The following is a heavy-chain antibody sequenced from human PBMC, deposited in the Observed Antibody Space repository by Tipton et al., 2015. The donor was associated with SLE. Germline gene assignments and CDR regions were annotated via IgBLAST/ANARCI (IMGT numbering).Heavy chain of an antibody. V-gene: IGHV3-21*03. CDR2: ISPSGTSI. CDR1: GFTFRSYA. Sequence: SLRLSCIASGFTFRSYAMSWVRRAPGKGLEWVSSISPSGTSIHYADSVRGRFTISRDDAENSLYLQMDNLRAEDTAVYYCARDLYASGHAIFDPWGQGTLVTVSS. J-gene: IGHJ5*02. CDR3: ARDLYASGHAIFDP. D-gene: IGHD3-10*01.